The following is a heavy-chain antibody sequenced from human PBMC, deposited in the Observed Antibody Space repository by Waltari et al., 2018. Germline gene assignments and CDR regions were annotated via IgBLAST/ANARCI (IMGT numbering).Heavy chain of an antibody. Sequence: QVQLQQWGAGLLKPSETLSLTCAVYGGSFSGYYWSWIRQPPGKGLEWIGEINHSGSTNYNPSLKSRVTISVDTSKNQFSLKLSSVTAADTAVYYCAGLKMTTWAWSNWGQGTLVTVSS. CDR3: AGLKMTTWAWSN. CDR1: GGSFSGYY. J-gene: IGHJ4*02. V-gene: IGHV4-34*01. D-gene: IGHD4-17*01. CDR2: INHSGST.